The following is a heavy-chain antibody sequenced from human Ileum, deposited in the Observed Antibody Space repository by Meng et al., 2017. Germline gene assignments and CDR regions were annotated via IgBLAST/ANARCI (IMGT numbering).Heavy chain of an antibody. Sequence: QVQLQQSGPGLVMPSQTFDVSCAISGDSVSSNSAAWNWIRQSPSRGLEWLGRTNYSSKWYNNYAVSVRSRISINPDTSKTQFSLQLNSVTPEDTAVYYCARDGGAAPDYFDYWGQGTLVTVSS. V-gene: IGHV6-1*01. CDR2: TNYSSKWYN. CDR3: ARDGGAAPDYFDY. CDR1: GDSVSSNSAA. J-gene: IGHJ4*02. D-gene: IGHD3-16*01.